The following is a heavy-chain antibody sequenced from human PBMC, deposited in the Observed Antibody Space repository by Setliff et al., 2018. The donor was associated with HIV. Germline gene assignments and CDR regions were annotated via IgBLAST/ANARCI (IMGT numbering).Heavy chain of an antibody. CDR2: IYYSGST. V-gene: IGHV4-39*01. J-gene: IGHJ4*02. Sequence: SETLSLTCILSGGSISTSNYYWGWIRQHPGKGLEWIGSIYYSGSTYYTPSLKSRVTISVDTSKNQFSLKLSSVTAADTAVYYCARHFGWLPREIDYWGQGTLVTVSS. CDR3: ARHFGWLPREIDY. CDR1: GGSISTSNYY. D-gene: IGHD5-12*01.